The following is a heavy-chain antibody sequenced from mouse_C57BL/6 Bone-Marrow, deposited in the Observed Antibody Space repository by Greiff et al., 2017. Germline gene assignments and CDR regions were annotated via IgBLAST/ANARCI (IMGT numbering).Heavy chain of an antibody. CDR3: ARAYYSNPYAMDY. CDR1: GFTFSSYA. J-gene: IGHJ4*01. Sequence: EVKVVEYGGGLVKPGGSLKLSCAASGFTFSSYAMSWVRQTPEKRLEWVATISDGGSYTYYPDNVKGRFTISRDNAKNNLYLQMSHLKSEDTAMYYCARAYYSNPYAMDYWGQGTSVTVSS. CDR2: ISDGGSYT. V-gene: IGHV5-4*03. D-gene: IGHD2-5*01.